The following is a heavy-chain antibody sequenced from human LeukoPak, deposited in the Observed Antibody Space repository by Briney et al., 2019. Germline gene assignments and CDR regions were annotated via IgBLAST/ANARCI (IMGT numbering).Heavy chain of an antibody. V-gene: IGHV3-30*03. D-gene: IGHD3-22*01. CDR1: GFTFSRYD. J-gene: IGHJ4*02. CDR2: ISYDGSDE. Sequence: PGGSLRLSCAASGFTFSRYDMHSVRQAPGKGLEWVAGISYDGSDEYYAASVKGRFTISRDNSKNTLYLQMNSLRAEDTAVYYCARAVVTYFDYWGQGTLVTVSS. CDR3: ARAVVTYFDY.